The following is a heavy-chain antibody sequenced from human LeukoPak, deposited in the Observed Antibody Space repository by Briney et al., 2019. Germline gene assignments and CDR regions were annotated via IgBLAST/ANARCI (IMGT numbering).Heavy chain of an antibody. CDR2: IYYSGST. CDR3: ARVTGGPRY. J-gene: IGHJ4*02. V-gene: IGHV4-39*07. D-gene: IGHD4-23*01. CDR1: GGSISSSSYY. Sequence: PSETLSLTCTVSGGSISSSSYYWGWIRQPPGKGLEWIGSIYYSGSTYYNPSLKSRVTISVDTSKNQFSLKLSSVTAADTAVYYCARVTGGPRYWGQGTLVTVSS.